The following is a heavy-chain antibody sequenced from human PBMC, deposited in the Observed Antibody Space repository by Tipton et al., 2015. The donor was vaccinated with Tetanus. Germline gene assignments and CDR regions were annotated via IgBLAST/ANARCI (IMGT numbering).Heavy chain of an antibody. Sequence: GLVKPSETLSLTCAVYGGSFSGYYWSWIRQPPGKGLEWIGSIHYTGSTYLNPSLKSRVTISVDTSKNQFSLNLTSVTAADTAFYYCARQSCSGGSCRFDPWGQGTLVTVSS. V-gene: IGHV4-34*01. CDR2: IHYTGST. D-gene: IGHD2-15*01. CDR3: ARQSCSGGSCRFDP. J-gene: IGHJ5*02. CDR1: GGSFSGYY.